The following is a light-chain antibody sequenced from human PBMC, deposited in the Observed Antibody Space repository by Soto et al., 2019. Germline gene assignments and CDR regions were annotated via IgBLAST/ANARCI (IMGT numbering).Light chain of an antibody. CDR1: QSLLHSSNNQNY. J-gene: IGKJ2*01. Sequence: DIVLTQSADSLAASLGERASINCKSSQSLLHSSNNQNYLAWYQQKPGQPPKLLIYWASTRESGVPDRFTGSGSGTDFTLTISILQAEDVAVYYCHQYYSTPRTFGQGTKLEIK. CDR2: WAS. V-gene: IGKV4-1*01. CDR3: HQYYSTPRT.